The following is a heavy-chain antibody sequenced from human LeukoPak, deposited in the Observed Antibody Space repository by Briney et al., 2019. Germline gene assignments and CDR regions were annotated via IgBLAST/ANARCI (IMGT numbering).Heavy chain of an antibody. J-gene: IGHJ6*02. Sequence: PGGSLRLSCAASGFTFSSYAMSWVRQAPGKGLEWVSAISGSGGSTYYADSVKGRFTISRDNSKNTLYLQMNSLRAEDTAVYYCATPTVGATLLGRYYGMDVWGQGTTVTVSS. V-gene: IGHV3-23*01. CDR2: ISGSGGST. CDR3: ATPTVGATLLGRYYGMDV. CDR1: GFTFSSYA. D-gene: IGHD1-26*01.